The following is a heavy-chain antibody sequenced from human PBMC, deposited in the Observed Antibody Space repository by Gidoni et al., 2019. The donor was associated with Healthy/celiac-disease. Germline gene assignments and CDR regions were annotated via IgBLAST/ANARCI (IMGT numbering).Heavy chain of an antibody. CDR2: IRYDGSNK. CDR1: GITFSSYG. J-gene: IGHJ4*02. D-gene: IGHD3-3*01. V-gene: IGHV3-30*02. CDR3: AKDLWMAGVVIICGY. Sequence: QVQLVESGGGVVKPGGSLRFSCAASGITFSSYGMHWVRQAPGKGLEWVAFIRYDGSNKYYAGSVKGRFTISRDNSKNTLYLQMNSLRAEDTAVYYCAKDLWMAGVVIICGYWGQGTLVTVSS.